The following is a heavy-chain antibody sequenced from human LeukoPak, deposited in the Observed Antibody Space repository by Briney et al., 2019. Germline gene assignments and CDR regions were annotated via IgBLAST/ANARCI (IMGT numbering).Heavy chain of an antibody. CDR1: GGSISTYY. Sequence: SETLSLTCTVSGGSISTYYWTWIRQPPGKGLEWIGYIYYSGSTNYNPFLKSRVIISVDTSKNQFSLKLTSVTAADTAVYYCARAPTLAARMWAFDIWGQGTVVTVSS. D-gene: IGHD6-6*01. V-gene: IGHV4-59*01. CDR3: ARAPTLAARMWAFDI. J-gene: IGHJ3*02. CDR2: IYYSGST.